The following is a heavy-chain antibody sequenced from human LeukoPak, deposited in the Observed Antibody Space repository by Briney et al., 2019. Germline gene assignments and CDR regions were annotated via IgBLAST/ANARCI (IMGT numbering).Heavy chain of an antibody. V-gene: IGHV3-21*01. CDR1: GFTLSTST. J-gene: IGHJ2*01. CDR3: AREQYWYFDL. CDR2: ISSSSSFI. Sequence: GGSLRLSCAASGFTLSTSTMNWVRQAPGKGLEWVSSISSSSSFIYYADSVKGRFTISRDNSKNTLYLQMNSLRAEDTAVYYCAREQYWYFDLWGRGTLVTVSS.